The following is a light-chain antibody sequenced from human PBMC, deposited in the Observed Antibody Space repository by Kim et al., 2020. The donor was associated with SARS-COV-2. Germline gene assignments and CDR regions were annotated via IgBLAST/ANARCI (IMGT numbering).Light chain of an antibody. CDR2: RNN. Sequence: QSVLTQPPSASGTPGQRVTISCSGSSSNIGSNYVYWYQQLPRTAPKLLIYRNNQRPSGVPDRFSGSKSGTSASLAISGLRSEDEADYYCAAWDDSLSVLWVFGGGTQLTVL. CDR1: SSNIGSNY. CDR3: AAWDDSLSVLWV. V-gene: IGLV1-47*01. J-gene: IGLJ3*02.